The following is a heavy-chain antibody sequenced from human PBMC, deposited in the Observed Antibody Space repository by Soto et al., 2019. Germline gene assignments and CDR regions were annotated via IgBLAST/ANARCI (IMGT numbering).Heavy chain of an antibody. J-gene: IGHJ4*02. Sequence: QVQLVQSGAEVKKPGASVNVSCKASGYTFTSYGISWVRQAPGQGIEWRGWISAYNGNTNYAQKLQGRVTMTTDRSTGTAYMDLRSLRSDDTAVYYCTRDRGYCSGGSCYPAVDFGYWGEGTPVTVS. CDR3: TRDRGYCSGGSCYPAVDFGY. CDR2: ISAYNGNT. CDR1: GYTFTSYG. D-gene: IGHD2-15*01. V-gene: IGHV1-18*01.